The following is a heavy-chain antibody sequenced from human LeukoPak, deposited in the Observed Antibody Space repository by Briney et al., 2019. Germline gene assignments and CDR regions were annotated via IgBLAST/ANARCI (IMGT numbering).Heavy chain of an antibody. J-gene: IGHJ4*02. V-gene: IGHV3-74*01. Sequence: GGSLRLSCAASGFTFSNAWMTWVRQAPGKGLVWVSRINPDGSTASYAGSVEGRFTISRDNAKNTLYLQMNSLRAEDTAVYFCARVAVGEYNFHHWGQGTLVTVSS. CDR1: GFTFSNAW. CDR2: INPDGSTA. D-gene: IGHD6-19*01. CDR3: ARVAVGEYNFHH.